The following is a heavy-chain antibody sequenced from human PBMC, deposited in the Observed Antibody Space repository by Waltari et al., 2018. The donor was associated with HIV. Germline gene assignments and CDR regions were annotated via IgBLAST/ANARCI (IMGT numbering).Heavy chain of an antibody. V-gene: IGHV3-23*01. CDR1: GFTFSKYA. J-gene: IGHJ4*02. Sequence: EVQLLESGGTLVQPGGSLSLSCTASGFTFSKYALRWVRQAPGKGLEWVSSISPNGESTYYPDSVKGRFTISRDNYKNMMCLQMKSLRGDDTAIYYCSKCMISGSCGALDHWGQGTLLTVSS. D-gene: IGHD3-16*01. CDR3: SKCMISGSCGALDH. CDR2: ISPNGEST.